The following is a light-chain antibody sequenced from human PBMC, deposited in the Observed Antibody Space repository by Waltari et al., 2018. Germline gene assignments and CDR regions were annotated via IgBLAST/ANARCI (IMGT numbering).Light chain of an antibody. CDR3: CSYAGTWL. V-gene: IGLV2-23*01. J-gene: IGLJ2*01. Sequence: QSALTQPASMSASPGQSITISCTATTNDVATYDLVSWYQQHPGNAPKLLIFQGTKRPSEVSSRFSGSKSADTASLTISGLQPEDEAYYYCCSYAGTWLFGGGTKLTVL. CDR1: TNDVATYDL. CDR2: QGT.